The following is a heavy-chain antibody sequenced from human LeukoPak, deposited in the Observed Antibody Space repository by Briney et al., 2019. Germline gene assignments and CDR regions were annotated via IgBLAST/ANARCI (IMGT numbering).Heavy chain of an antibody. CDR3: ARPALNCSSTSCWNY. D-gene: IGHD2-2*01. CDR1: GFSFSSYS. J-gene: IGHJ4*02. Sequence: GGSLRLSCAAPGFSFSSYSMNWVRQAPGKGLEWVSSISSSSSYIYYADSVKGRFTISRDNAKNSLYLQMNSLRAEDTAVYYCARPALNCSSTSCWNYWGQGTLVTVSS. V-gene: IGHV3-21*04. CDR2: ISSSSSYI.